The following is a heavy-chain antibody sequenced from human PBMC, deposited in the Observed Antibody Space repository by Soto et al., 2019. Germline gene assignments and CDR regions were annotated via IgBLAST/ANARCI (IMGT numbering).Heavy chain of an antibody. Sequence: SETMSLTCSVSGGSISSYYPRWIRQPTGTGLEWIARIYTRGLTNYNPSLKSRVTMSVDTSENQFSLKLSSATAADTAVYYCERDGSVGYSYGSSGYYGLDFDYWGQGTLVTVSS. D-gene: IGHD3-22*01. CDR1: GGSISSYY. V-gene: IGHV4-4*07. J-gene: IGHJ4*02. CDR2: IYTRGLT. CDR3: ERDGSVGYSYGSSGYYGLDFDY.